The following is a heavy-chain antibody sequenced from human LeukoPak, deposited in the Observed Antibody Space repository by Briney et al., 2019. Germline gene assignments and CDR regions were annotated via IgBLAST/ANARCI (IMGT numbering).Heavy chain of an antibody. Sequence: SVKVSCKASGGTFSSYAISWVRQAPGQGLEWMGRIIPIFGTANYAQKFQGRVTITTDESTSTAYMELSSLRSEDTAVYYCARDLRMRGAHYYDSSGLYYFDYWGQGTLVTVSS. D-gene: IGHD3-22*01. V-gene: IGHV1-69*05. CDR2: IIPIFGTA. CDR3: ARDLRMRGAHYYDSSGLYYFDY. J-gene: IGHJ4*02. CDR1: GGTFSSYA.